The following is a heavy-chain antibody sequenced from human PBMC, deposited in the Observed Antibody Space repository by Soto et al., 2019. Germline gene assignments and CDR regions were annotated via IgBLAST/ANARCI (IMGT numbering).Heavy chain of an antibody. CDR2: ISGSGGST. J-gene: IGHJ5*02. CDR3: AKESVFGVVTRNWLDP. Sequence: PGVSLRLSCAASGFTFSSYSMSWVRQAPGKGLEWVSAISGSGGSTYYADSVKGRFTISRDNSKNTLYLQMNSLRAEDTAVYYCAKESVFGVVTRNWLDPWGQGTLVTVSS. V-gene: IGHV3-23*01. D-gene: IGHD3-3*01. CDR1: GFTFSSYS.